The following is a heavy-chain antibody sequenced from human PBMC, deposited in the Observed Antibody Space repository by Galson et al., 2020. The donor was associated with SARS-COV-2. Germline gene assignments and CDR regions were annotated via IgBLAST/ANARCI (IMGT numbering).Heavy chain of an antibody. CDR1: GGSFSGYY. CDR2: INHSGST. CDR3: ARGGRSGWSWNTLDTFYYFYMDV. V-gene: IGHV4-34*01. D-gene: IGHD1-1*01. Sequence: SETLSLTCAVYGGSFSGYYWSWIRQPPGKGLEWIGEINHSGSTKYNPSLKSRVTISVDTSKNQFSLRLSSVTAADTAVYYCARGGRSGWSWNTLDTFYYFYMDVWGKGTTVTVSS. J-gene: IGHJ6*03.